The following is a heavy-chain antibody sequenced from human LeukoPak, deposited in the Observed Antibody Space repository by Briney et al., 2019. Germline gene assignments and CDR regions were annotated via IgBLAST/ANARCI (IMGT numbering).Heavy chain of an antibody. V-gene: IGHV1-8*01. CDR3: ASEGITGTTGHYYYYGMDV. CDR1: GYTFTSYD. D-gene: IGHD1-7*01. CDR2: MNPNSGNT. Sequence: ASVKVSCKASGYTFTSYDINWVRQATGQGLEWMGWMNPNSGNTGYAQKFQGRVTMTRNTSISTAYMELSSLRSEDTAVYYCASEGITGTTGHYYYYGMDVWGQGTTVTVSS. J-gene: IGHJ6*02.